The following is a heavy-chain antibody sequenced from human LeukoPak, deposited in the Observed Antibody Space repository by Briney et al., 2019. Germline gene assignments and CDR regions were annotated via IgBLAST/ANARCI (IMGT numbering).Heavy chain of an antibody. CDR2: INHSGST. V-gene: IGHV4-34*01. CDR3: ARVGPTYYYDSSGYYYVY. J-gene: IGHJ4*02. Sequence: PSETLSLTCAVYGGSFSGYYWSWIRQPPGKGLEWIGEINHSGSTNYNPSLKSRVTISVDTSKNQFSLKLSSVTAADTAVYYCARVGPTYYYDSSGYYYVYWGQGTLVTVSS. D-gene: IGHD3-22*01. CDR1: GGSFSGYY.